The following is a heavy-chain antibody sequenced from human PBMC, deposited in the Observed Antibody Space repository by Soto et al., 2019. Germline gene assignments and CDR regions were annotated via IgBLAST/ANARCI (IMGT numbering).Heavy chain of an antibody. CDR3: ARPMLRSIPHYYGMDV. CDR1: GYSFSSYW. V-gene: IGHV5-51*01. D-gene: IGHD2-21*01. J-gene: IGHJ6*04. Sequence: GESLKISCKAFGYSFSSYWVAWVRQMPGKGLEWMGIIYPGDSDTRYSPSFQGHVTISVEKSISTAYLQWSSLKASDTAMYYCARPMLRSIPHYYGMDVWGKGTTVTVSS. CDR2: IYPGDSDT.